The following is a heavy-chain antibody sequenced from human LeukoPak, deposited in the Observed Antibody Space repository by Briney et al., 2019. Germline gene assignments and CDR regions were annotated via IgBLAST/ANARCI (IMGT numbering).Heavy chain of an antibody. J-gene: IGHJ4*02. V-gene: IGHV3-23*01. CDR3: ASQRIAARVDY. Sequence: PGGSLRLSCVASGFTFSIYAMGWVRQSPGKGLEWVSGITGSAGSTKYADSVKGRFTISRDNSKSTVYLQMNSLRAEDTAVYYCASQRIAARVDYWGQGTLVTVSS. CDR2: ITGSAGST. D-gene: IGHD6-6*01. CDR1: GFTFSIYA.